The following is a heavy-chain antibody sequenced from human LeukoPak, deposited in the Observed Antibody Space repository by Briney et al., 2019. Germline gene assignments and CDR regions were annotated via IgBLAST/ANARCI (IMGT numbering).Heavy chain of an antibody. Sequence: ASVKVSCKASGYIFPSYGLTWVRQAPGQGLEWMGWNSAYNGNTNYAQKFQGRVTMTTDTSTSTAYMELSSLGSDDTAVYYCARDVAAGFDYWGQGTLVTVSS. CDR3: ARDVAAGFDY. V-gene: IGHV1-18*01. J-gene: IGHJ4*02. CDR2: NSAYNGNT. D-gene: IGHD6-25*01. CDR1: GYIFPSYG.